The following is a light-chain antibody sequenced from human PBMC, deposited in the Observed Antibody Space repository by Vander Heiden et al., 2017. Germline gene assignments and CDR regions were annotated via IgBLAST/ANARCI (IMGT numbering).Light chain of an antibody. J-gene: IGLJ1*01. Sequence: QSALTQPPSASGSPAQSVAISCTGTSSDVGGYNYVSWYQQHPGKAPKLLIYEVNKRPSGVPDRFSGSKSGNTASLTVSGLQAEDEADYYCSSFAGSKCVFGTGTRV. V-gene: IGLV2-8*01. CDR3: SSFAGSKCV. CDR2: EVN. CDR1: SSDVGGYNY.